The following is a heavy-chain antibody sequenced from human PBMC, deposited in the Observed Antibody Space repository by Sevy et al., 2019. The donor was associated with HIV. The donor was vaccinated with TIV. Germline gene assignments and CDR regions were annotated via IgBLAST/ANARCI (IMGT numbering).Heavy chain of an antibody. Sequence: GGSLRLSCTGSGFMYGDYSINWVRQAPGKGLEWLGFIRRKAYGGTTQYAGSVKGRLTISRDDSKSIAYLQMNSLKTEDTAVYYCTRGASVNILSPWDYWGQGTLVTVSS. D-gene: IGHD3-3*02. V-gene: IGHV3-49*04. CDR2: IRRKAYGGTT. CDR3: TRGASVNILSPWDY. J-gene: IGHJ4*02. CDR1: GFMYGDYS.